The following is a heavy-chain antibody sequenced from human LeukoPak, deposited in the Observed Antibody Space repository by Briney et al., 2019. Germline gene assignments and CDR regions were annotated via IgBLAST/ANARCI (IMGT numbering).Heavy chain of an antibody. CDR2: INWNGGST. CDR1: GFTFDDYG. CDR3: ASQNSRIDDAFDI. J-gene: IGHJ3*02. V-gene: IGHV3-20*04. D-gene: IGHD2-15*01. Sequence: GGSLRLSCAASGFTFDDYGMSWVRQAPGKGLEWVSGINWNGGSTGYADSVKGRFTISRDNAKNSLYLQMNSLRAEDTASYYCASQNSRIDDAFDIWGQGTMVTVSS.